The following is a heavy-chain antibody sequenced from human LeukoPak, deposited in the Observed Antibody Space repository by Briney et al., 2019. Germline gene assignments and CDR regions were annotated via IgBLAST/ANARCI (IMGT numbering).Heavy chain of an antibody. CDR1: GFTFSNYA. Sequence: PGGSLRLSCVASGFTFSNYAMSWVRQAPGKGLEWVSAITGSGTNTYYADSLKGRFTISRDNSKNTVFLQMNSLRHEDTAIYYCVIWGDYDVLTGYYVPDYWGRGTLVTVSS. J-gene: IGHJ4*02. D-gene: IGHD3-9*01. V-gene: IGHV3-23*01. CDR3: VIWGDYDVLTGYYVPDY. CDR2: ITGSGTNT.